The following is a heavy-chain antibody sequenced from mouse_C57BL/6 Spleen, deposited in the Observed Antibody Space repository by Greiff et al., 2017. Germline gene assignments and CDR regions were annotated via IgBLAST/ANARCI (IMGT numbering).Heavy chain of an antibody. CDR1: GYSFTDYN. Sequence: EVQLVESGPELVKPGASVKISCKASGYSFTDYNMNWVKQSNGKSLEWIGVINPNYGTTSYNQKFKGKATLTVDTSSSTAYIQLNSLTYEDSAVYYCARSGIANSNLDYWGKGTTLTVSS. V-gene: IGHV1-39*01. CDR3: ARSGIANSNLDY. CDR2: INPNYGTT. J-gene: IGHJ2*01. D-gene: IGHD2-5*01.